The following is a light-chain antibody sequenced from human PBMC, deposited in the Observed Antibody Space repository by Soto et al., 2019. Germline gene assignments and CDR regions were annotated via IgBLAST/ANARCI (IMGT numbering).Light chain of an antibody. V-gene: IGLV2-8*01. CDR2: DVS. Sequence: QSALTQPPSASGSPGQSVTISCTGTSSDVGGYNYVSWYQQHPGKAPKLMIYDVSKRPSGVPDRFSGSKSGNTASLTVSGLQAEDEADYYCRSYAGSKGVVFGGGTKLTVL. CDR3: RSYAGSKGVV. J-gene: IGLJ2*01. CDR1: SSDVGGYNY.